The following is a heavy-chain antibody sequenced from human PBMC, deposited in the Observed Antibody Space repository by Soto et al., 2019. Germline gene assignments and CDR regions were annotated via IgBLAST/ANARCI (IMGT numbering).Heavy chain of an antibody. J-gene: IGHJ4*02. V-gene: IGHV3-30*18. D-gene: IGHD6-19*01. Sequence: PGGSLRLSCAASGFTFSSYGMHWVRQAPGKGLEWVAVISYDGSNKYYADSVKGRFTISRDNSKNTLYLQMNSLRAEDTAVYYCAKDQDPYSSGWYYFDYWGQGTLVTVSS. CDR2: ISYDGSNK. CDR1: GFTFSSYG. CDR3: AKDQDPYSSGWYYFDY.